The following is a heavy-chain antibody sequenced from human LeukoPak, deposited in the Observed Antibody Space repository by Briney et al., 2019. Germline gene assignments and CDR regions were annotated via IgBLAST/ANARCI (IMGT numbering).Heavy chain of an antibody. CDR2: INPNSGGT. CDR1: GYTFTGYY. Sequence: ASVKVSCKASGYTFTGYYMHWVRQAPGQGLEWMGWINPNSGGTNYAQKFQGRVTMTRDTSISTAYMELGRLRSDDTAVYYCARFPTDYDFWSGYYIHYYYGMDVWGQGTTVTVSS. CDR3: ARFPTDYDFWSGYYIHYYYGMDV. J-gene: IGHJ6*02. V-gene: IGHV1-2*02. D-gene: IGHD3-3*01.